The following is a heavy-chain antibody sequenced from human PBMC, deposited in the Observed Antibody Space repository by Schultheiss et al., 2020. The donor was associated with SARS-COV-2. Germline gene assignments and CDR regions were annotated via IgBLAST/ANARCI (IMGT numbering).Heavy chain of an antibody. D-gene: IGHD4-11*01. Sequence: GESLKISCAASGFTFRSYTMNWVRQAPGKGLEWVSYISSSSSAIYYADSVKGRFTISRDNAKNSLYLQMNSLRAEDTAVYYCAREEGYYSNYVRGGYWGQGTLVTVSS. CDR2: ISSSSSAI. V-gene: IGHV3-48*04. J-gene: IGHJ4*02. CDR3: AREEGYYSNYVRGGY. CDR1: GFTFRSYT.